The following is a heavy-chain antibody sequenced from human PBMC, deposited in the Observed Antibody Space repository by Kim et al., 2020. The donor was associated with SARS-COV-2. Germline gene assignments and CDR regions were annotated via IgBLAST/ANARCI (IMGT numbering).Heavy chain of an antibody. Sequence: ASVKVSCKASGYTFTSYDINWVRQATGQGLEWMGWMNPNSGNTGYAQKFQGRVTMTRNTSISTAYMELSSLRSEDTAVYYCARVRITFGGPHFDYWGQGTLVTVSS. J-gene: IGHJ4*02. CDR1: GYTFTSYD. V-gene: IGHV1-8*01. CDR3: ARVRITFGGPHFDY. D-gene: IGHD3-16*01. CDR2: MNPNSGNT.